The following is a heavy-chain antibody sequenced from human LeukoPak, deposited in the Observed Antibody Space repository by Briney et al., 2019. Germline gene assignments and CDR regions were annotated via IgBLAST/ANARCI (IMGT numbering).Heavy chain of an antibody. CDR1: GFTFSSYS. CDR2: ISSSSSYI. J-gene: IGHJ4*02. V-gene: IGHV3-21*06. D-gene: IGHD5-18*01. CDR3: AKVRGGYTYIFEY. Sequence: PGGSLRLSCAASGFTFSSYSMNWVRQAPGKGLEWVSSISSSSSYIYYADSVKGRFTISRDNAKNSLYLQMNSLRAEDTAVYYCAKVRGGYTYIFEYWGQGTLVTVSS.